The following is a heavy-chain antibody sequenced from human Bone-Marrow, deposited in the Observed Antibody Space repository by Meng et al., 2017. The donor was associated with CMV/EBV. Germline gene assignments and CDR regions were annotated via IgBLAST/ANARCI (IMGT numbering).Heavy chain of an antibody. V-gene: IGHV3-48*04. CDR3: TRGAAKFP. J-gene: IGHJ5*02. Sequence: GGSLRLSCTASGFTFGDYAMSWVRQAPGKGLEWVSYISSSSSTIYYADSVKGRFTISRDNAKNSLYLQMNSLRAEVTAVYYCTRGAAKFPWGQGTPVTVSS. CDR1: GFTFGDYA. CDR2: ISSSSSTI.